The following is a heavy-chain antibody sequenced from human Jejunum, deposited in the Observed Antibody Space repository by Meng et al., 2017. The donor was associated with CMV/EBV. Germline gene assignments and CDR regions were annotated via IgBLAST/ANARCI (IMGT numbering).Heavy chain of an antibody. CDR1: GGSFSGNY. V-gene: IGHV4-34*01. D-gene: IGHD3-22*01. CDR3: ARGNYDSSGYYLDY. J-gene: IGHJ4*02. Sequence: QVQLQQRGAGLLKPAETLSLTCAVYGGSFSGNYWSWIRQPPGKGLEWIGEINHSRGTKYNPSLKRRVTISADTSKNQFSLKLTSVTAADTAVYYCARGNYDSSGYYLDYWGQGTLVTVSS. CDR2: INHSRGT.